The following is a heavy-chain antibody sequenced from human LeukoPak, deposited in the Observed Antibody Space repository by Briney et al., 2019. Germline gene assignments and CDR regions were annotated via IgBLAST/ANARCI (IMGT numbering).Heavy chain of an antibody. CDR2: IYPGDSDT. Sequence: GESLKISCKGSGYSFTSYWIAWVRQMPGKGLEWMGIIYPGDSDTRYSPSFQGQVTISADKSISTAYLQWSSLKASDTAMYYCARVYGDYYYYYYMDVWGKGTTVTVSS. D-gene: IGHD4-17*01. V-gene: IGHV5-51*01. CDR3: ARVYGDYYYYYYMDV. J-gene: IGHJ6*03. CDR1: GYSFTSYW.